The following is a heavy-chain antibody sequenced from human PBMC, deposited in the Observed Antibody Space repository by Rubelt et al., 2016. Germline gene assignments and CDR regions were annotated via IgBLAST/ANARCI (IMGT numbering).Heavy chain of an antibody. CDR1: GFTFSSYW. Sequence: EVQLVESGGGLVQPGGSLRLSCAASGFTFSSYWMSWVRQAPGQGLEWVANIKQAGSEKCYVDSVKGRCTISRDNAKNSLYLQMTSLRAEDTAVYYCAIGKCSSTSCYRIDAFDIWGQGTMVTVSS. CDR2: IKQAGSEK. V-gene: IGHV3-7*01. CDR3: AIGKCSSTSCYRIDAFDI. D-gene: IGHD2-2*02. J-gene: IGHJ3*02.